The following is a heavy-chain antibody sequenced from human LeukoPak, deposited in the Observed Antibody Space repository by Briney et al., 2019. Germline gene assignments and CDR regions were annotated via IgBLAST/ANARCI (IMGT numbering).Heavy chain of an antibody. V-gene: IGHV4-38-2*02. CDR3: ARRSPYSTGWSSYFDY. J-gene: IGHJ4*02. CDR2: IYHTGTT. CDR1: GYSISSGYY. D-gene: IGHD6-19*01. Sequence: SSETLSLTCTVSGYSISSGYYWGWVRQSAGEGLEWIGNIYHTGTTYYNPSLKSRVTISLDKSRNHFSLKLTSVTAADSAVYYCARRSPYSTGWSSYFDYWGQGALVTVSS.